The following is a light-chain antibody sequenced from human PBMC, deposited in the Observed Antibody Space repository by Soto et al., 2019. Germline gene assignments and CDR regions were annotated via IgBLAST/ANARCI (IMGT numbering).Light chain of an antibody. Sequence: QSALTQPASVSGSPGQSITISCTGTSSDVGDYNYVSWYQQHPGKAPKLMIYEVSNRPSGVSNRFSGSKSGNTASLTISGLQAEDEADYYCSSDTSSYVFGTGTKLTVL. CDR3: SSDTSSYV. CDR1: SSDVGDYNY. CDR2: EVS. J-gene: IGLJ1*01. V-gene: IGLV2-14*01.